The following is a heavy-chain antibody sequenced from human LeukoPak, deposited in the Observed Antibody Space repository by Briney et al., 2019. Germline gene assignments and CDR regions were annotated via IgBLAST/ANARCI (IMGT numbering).Heavy chain of an antibody. CDR2: IWYDGSNK. J-gene: IGHJ4*02. V-gene: IGHV3-30*02. Sequence: GGSLRLSCAASGFTFSSYGMHWVRQAPGKGLEWVAVIWYDGSNKYYADSVKGRFTISRDNSKNTLYLQMNSLRAEDTAVYYCAKDLYSSGLGIFGYWGQGTLVTVSS. D-gene: IGHD6-19*01. CDR3: AKDLYSSGLGIFGY. CDR1: GFTFSSYG.